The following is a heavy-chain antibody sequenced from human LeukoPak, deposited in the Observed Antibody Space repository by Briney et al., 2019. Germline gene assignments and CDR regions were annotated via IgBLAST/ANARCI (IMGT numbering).Heavy chain of an antibody. Sequence: GASAKVSCKASGGTLSSYAVSWGRQAPGQRLEWVGGLIPIFGTANYAQKFQGRVTITADESTSTAYMELSSLRSEDTAVYYCAKTYGSGSYSSFDYWGQATLVTVSS. D-gene: IGHD3-10*01. CDR3: AKTYGSGSYSSFDY. CDR1: GGTLSSYA. CDR2: LIPIFGTA. J-gene: IGHJ4*02. V-gene: IGHV1-69*01.